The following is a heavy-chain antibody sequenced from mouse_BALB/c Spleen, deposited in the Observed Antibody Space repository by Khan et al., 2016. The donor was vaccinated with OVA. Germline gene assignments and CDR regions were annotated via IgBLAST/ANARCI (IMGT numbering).Heavy chain of an antibody. J-gene: IGHJ4*01. CDR1: GFSLTTYG. CDR3: ARQAYYHYNIMDY. Sequence: QVQLKESGPGLAAPSQSLSITCTFSGFSLTTYGVHWVRQPPGKGLEWLVVIWSDGTTNYNSALKSNLTITKDNSQRQVVLKMNRTQTEDTAIYFCARQAYYHYNIMDYWGQGTSVTVSS. D-gene: IGHD2-10*01. CDR2: IWSDGTT. V-gene: IGHV2-6-1*01.